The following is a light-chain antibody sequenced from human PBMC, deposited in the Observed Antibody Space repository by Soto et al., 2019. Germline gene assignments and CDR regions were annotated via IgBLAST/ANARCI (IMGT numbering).Light chain of an antibody. CDR3: QQFHSFSPT. J-gene: IGKJ1*01. CDR2: KAS. V-gene: IGKV1-5*03. CDR1: QSISSW. Sequence: DIQMTQSPSTLSASVGDRVTITCRASQSISSWLAWYQQKPGKAPKLLIYKASSLESGVPSRFSGSGSGTEFTLTISSLPPDDFATYYCQQFHSFSPTFGQGTKVEIK.